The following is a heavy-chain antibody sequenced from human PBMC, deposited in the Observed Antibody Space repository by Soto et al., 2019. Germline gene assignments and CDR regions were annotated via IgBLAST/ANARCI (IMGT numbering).Heavy chain of an antibody. Sequence: GESLKISCKGSGYSFTSYCIGWVRQMPGKGMEWMGIIYHGNSDTRYSPYFQGQVTISADKSISTAYMQWSRLKATDTAMYYSGNTNDAQKLQGRVTMTTDTSTSTAYMELSSLRSDDPAVYYCASPSPTRETETTPMRYYYYYYGMDVWGQGTTVTVSS. D-gene: IGHD3-22*01. CDR1: GYSFTSYC. J-gene: IGHJ6*02. V-gene: IGHV5-51*01. CDR2: IYHGNSDT. CDR3: GNTNDAQKLQGRVTMTTDTSTSTAYMELSSLRSDDPAVYYCASPSPTRETETTPMRYYYYYYGMDV.